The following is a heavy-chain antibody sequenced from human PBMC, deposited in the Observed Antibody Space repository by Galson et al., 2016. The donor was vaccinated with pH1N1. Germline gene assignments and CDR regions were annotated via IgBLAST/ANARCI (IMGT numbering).Heavy chain of an antibody. J-gene: IGHJ4*02. D-gene: IGHD4-11*01. CDR3: ARAPYSNYHHYYFDF. CDR1: GYSFTDYY. Sequence: SVKVSCKASGYSFTDYYVHWIRQAPGQGLEWMAIIKPTGGDTTYAQNFQGRVFVTRDTSTSTVYMEVNSLRSEDTAVYYCARAPYSNYHHYYFDFWGQGTLVTVSS. V-gene: IGHV1-46*01. CDR2: IKPTGGDT.